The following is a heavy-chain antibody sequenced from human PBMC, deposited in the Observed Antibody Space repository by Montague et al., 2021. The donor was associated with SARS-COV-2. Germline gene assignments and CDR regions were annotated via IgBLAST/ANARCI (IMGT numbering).Heavy chain of an antibody. CDR1: GFSFINHG. CDR3: AKGQKIQWLVFNSAPDWFDP. J-gene: IGHJ5*02. V-gene: IGHV3-20*01. Sequence: SLRLSCATFGFSFINHGMSWVRQAPGKGLEWASAIDSLGTGTYYAESVKGRFTISRDNAKNSLYLQMSSLRAEDTALYHCAKGQKIQWLVFNSAPDWFDPWGQGTLVTVSS. CDR2: IDSLGTGT. D-gene: IGHD5-12*01.